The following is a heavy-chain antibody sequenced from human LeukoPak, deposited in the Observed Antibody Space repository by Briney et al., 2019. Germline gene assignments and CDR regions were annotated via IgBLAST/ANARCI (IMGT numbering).Heavy chain of an antibody. CDR2: IYTSGST. J-gene: IGHJ5*02. D-gene: IGHD6-19*01. V-gene: IGHV4-4*07. CDR3: ARDIAVAGTRYLDP. CDR1: GGSISSYY. Sequence: PSETLSLTCTVSGGSISSYYWSWIRQPAGKGLEWIGRIYTSGSTNYNPSLKSRVTMSVDTSKNQFSLKLSSVTAADTAVYYCARDIAVAGTRYLDPWGQGTLVTVSS.